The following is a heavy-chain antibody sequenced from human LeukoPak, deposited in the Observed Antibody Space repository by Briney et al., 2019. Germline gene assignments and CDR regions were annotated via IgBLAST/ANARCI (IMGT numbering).Heavy chain of an antibody. J-gene: IGHJ4*02. V-gene: IGHV1-46*01. CDR1: GYTFTSYY. CDR3: ARSIAVAGTKFGSDY. Sequence: ASVKVSCKASGYTFTSYYMHWVRQAPGQGLEWMGIINPSGGSTSYAQKFQGRVTMTRDMSTSTVYMELSSLRSEDTAVYYCARSIAVAGTKFGSDYWGQGTLVTVSS. D-gene: IGHD6-19*01. CDR2: INPSGGST.